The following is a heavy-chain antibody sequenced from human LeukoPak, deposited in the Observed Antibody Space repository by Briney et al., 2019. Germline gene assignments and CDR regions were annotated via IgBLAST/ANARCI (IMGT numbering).Heavy chain of an antibody. CDR1: GFPFSGYW. CDR2: IDSDGSST. CDR3: ARVRAWMATPFYDY. J-gene: IGHJ4*02. Sequence: PGGSLRLSCAASGFPFSGYWMHWVRHAPGKGLVWVSRIDSDGSSTSYADSVKGRFTISRDNAKNTLYLQMNSLRAEDTAVYYCARVRAWMATPFYDYWGQGTLVTVSS. V-gene: IGHV3-74*01. D-gene: IGHD5-24*01.